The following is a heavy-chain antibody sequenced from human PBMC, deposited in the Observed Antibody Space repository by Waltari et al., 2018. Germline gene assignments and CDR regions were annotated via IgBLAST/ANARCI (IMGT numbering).Heavy chain of an antibody. Sequence: QVQLVQSGAEVKKPGSSVKVSCKASGGTFSSYAISWVRQAPGQGLEWMGRIIPIFGTANYAQKFQGRVTITADKSTSTAYMELSSLRSEDTAVYYCARAKGRTISTVSKEYYFDYWGQGTLVTVSS. J-gene: IGHJ4*02. D-gene: IGHD1-7*01. CDR2: IIPIFGTA. V-gene: IGHV1-69*08. CDR1: GGTFSSYA. CDR3: ARAKGRTISTVSKEYYFDY.